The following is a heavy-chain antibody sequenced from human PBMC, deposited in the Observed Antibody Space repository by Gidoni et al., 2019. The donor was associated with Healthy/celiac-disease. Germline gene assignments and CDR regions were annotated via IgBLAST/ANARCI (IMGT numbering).Heavy chain of an antibody. J-gene: IGHJ5*02. CDR3: ARARGGVAAAGTGWFDP. D-gene: IGHD6-13*01. Sequence: QVQLVQSGAEVKKPGDSVKVSCKASGYTFTSYDINWVRQATGQGLEWMGWMNPNSGNTGYAQKFQGRVTMTRNTSISTAYMELSSLRSEDTAVYYCARARGGVAAAGTGWFDPWGQGTLVTVSS. CDR2: MNPNSGNT. CDR1: GYTFTSYD. V-gene: IGHV1-8*01.